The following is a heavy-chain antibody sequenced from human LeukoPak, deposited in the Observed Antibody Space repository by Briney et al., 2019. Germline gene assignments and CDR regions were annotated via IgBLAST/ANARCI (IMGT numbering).Heavy chain of an antibody. CDR1: GYTFTSYD. J-gene: IGHJ4*02. D-gene: IGHD3-3*01. CDR2: MNPNSGNT. CDR3: AREMFWSGYYQHGY. V-gene: IGHV1-8*01. Sequence: ASVKVSCKASGYTFTSYDINWVRQATGQGLEWMGWMNPNSGNTGYAQKFQGRVTMTRNTSISTAYMELSSLRSEDTAVYYCAREMFWSGYYQHGYWGQGTLVTVSS.